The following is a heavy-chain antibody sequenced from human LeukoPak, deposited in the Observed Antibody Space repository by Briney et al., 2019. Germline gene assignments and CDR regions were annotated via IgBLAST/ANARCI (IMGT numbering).Heavy chain of an antibody. CDR3: ARLRSSGPSHYCDY. Sequence: ASVKVSSKASGYTFTGYHIHWVRRASGQGLEWMGWINPNSGGTNYAQKFQGRVTMTRDTSISTAYMELSRLRSDDTAVYFCARLRSSGPSHYCDYWSQGTLVTVSS. CDR1: GYTFTGYH. D-gene: IGHD6-19*01. CDR2: INPNSGGT. J-gene: IGHJ4*02. V-gene: IGHV1-2*02.